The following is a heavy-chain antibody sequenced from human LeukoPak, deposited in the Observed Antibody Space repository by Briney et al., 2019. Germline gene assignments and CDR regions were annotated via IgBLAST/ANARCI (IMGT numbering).Heavy chain of an antibody. CDR1: GFTFSSYW. D-gene: IGHD2-21*02. J-gene: IGHJ4*02. Sequence: GRSLRLSCAASGFTFSSYWMSWVRQAPGKGLEWVANIKQDGSEKYYVDSVKGRFTISRDNAKNSLYLQMNSLRAEDTAVYYCARGFVVVTAIPYYWGQGTLVTVSS. V-gene: IGHV3-7*04. CDR2: IKQDGSEK. CDR3: ARGFVVVTAIPYY.